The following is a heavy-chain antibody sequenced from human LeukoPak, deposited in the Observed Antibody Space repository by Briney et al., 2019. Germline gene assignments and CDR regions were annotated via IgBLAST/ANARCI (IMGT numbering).Heavy chain of an antibody. J-gene: IGHJ4*02. V-gene: IGHV3-11*04. D-gene: IGHD2-2*02. CDR2: ISSSGSTI. Sequence: PGGSLRLSCAASGFTFSDYYMSWIRQAPGKGLEWVSYISSSGSTISYAASVKGRFPISRDNAKNSLYLQMSSLRAEDTAVYYCAREGYCSSTSCYSDAADYWGQGTLVTVSS. CDR1: GFTFSDYY. CDR3: AREGYCSSTSCYSDAADY.